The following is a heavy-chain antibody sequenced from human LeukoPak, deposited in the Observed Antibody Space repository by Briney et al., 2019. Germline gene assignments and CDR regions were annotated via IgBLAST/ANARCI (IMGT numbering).Heavy chain of an antibody. CDR2: IYYSGGA. CDR1: GGSISSDY. D-gene: IGHD4-11*01. Sequence: PSETLSLTCTVSGGSISSDYWSWIRQPPGKGLEWIGYIYYSGGAYYNPSLKSRITISVDTSKNQFSLKLSSVTAADTAVYYCARGFYSPHYWGQGTLVSVSS. J-gene: IGHJ4*02. V-gene: IGHV4-59*01. CDR3: ARGFYSPHY.